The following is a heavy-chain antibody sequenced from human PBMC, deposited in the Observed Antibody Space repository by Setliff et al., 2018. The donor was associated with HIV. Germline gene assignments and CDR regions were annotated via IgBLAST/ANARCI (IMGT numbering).Heavy chain of an antibody. D-gene: IGHD6-13*01. CDR2: ISHSRAT. Sequence: LSLTCAVYGESLSGYYWSWIRQPPGKGLEWVGEISHSRATNCNPSLQSRLTVSVDTSKNQFSLKLSSVTAADTAMYYCVRGGDSSSWYWGRWFDPWGQGTLGTVS. CDR1: GESLSGYY. J-gene: IGHJ5*02. CDR3: VRGGDSSSWYWGRWFDP. V-gene: IGHV4-34*01.